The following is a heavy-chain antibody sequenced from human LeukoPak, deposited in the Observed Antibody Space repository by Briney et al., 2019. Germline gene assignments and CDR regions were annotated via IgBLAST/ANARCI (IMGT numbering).Heavy chain of an antibody. V-gene: IGHV4-39*01. D-gene: IGHD3-22*01. CDR2: IYYSGST. CDR1: GGSIRNYY. Sequence: SETLSLTCTVSGGSIRNYYWSWIRQPPGKGLEWIGSIYYSGSTYYNPSLKSRVTISVDTSKNQFSLKLSSVTAADTAVYYCARRARVVVITPLEAAFDIWGQGTMVTVSS. CDR3: ARRARVVVITPLEAAFDI. J-gene: IGHJ3*02.